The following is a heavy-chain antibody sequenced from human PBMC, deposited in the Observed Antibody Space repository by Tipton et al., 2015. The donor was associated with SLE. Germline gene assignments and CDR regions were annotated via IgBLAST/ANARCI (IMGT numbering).Heavy chain of an antibody. D-gene: IGHD2-2*02. Sequence: TLSLTCTVSGGSISSDTYYWSWIRQPAGKGLEWIGHIYTSGSTNYNPSLKSRVTISVDTSKNQFSLKLSSVTAADTAVYYCARFGGCSTTSCYRWGFDYWGQGTLVTVSS. CDR1: GGSISSDTYY. CDR2: IYTSGST. V-gene: IGHV4-61*09. J-gene: IGHJ4*02. CDR3: ARFGGCSTTSCYRWGFDY.